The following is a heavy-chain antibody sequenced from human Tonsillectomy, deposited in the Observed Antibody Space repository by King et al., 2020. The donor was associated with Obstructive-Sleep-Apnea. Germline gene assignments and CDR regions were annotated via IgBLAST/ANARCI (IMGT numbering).Heavy chain of an antibody. J-gene: IGHJ6*02. CDR3: AKDPTNYDILTGDYYYYGMDV. D-gene: IGHD3-9*01. CDR1: GFTFSNYG. CDR2: VRYDGMNK. V-gene: IGHV3-30*02. Sequence: VQLVEAGGGVVQPGRSLRLSCAAAGFTFSNYGMHWVRQAPGKGLVWVAFVRYDGMNKYDVDSVKGGFTISRDNSKNTLYLQMNSLRAEDTAVYYCAKDPTNYDILTGDYYYYGMDVWGQGTTVTVSS.